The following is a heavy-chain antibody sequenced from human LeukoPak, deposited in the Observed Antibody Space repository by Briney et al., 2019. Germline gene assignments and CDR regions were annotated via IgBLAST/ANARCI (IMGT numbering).Heavy chain of an antibody. CDR2: INHSGST. CDR1: GGSFSGYY. D-gene: IGHD5-18*01. Sequence: SETLSLTCAVYGGSFSGYYWSWIRQPPGKGLEWIGEINHSGSTNYNPSLKSRVTISLDTSMNQFSLKLSSVTAADTAVYYCARGKWIQLWLLDYWGQGTLVTVSS. V-gene: IGHV4-34*01. CDR3: ARGKWIQLWLLDY. J-gene: IGHJ4*02.